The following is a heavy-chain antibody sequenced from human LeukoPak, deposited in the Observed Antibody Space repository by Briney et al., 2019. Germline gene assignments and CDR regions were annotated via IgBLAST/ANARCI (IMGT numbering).Heavy chain of an antibody. J-gene: IGHJ4*02. Sequence: GGSLRLSCSASGFTFSSYWMHWVRQAPGKGLVWVSRINSDGSITTYADSVKGRFTISRDNAKNTLYLQMNSLRAEDTAVYYCARFLAHSSSWYFAAIDYWGQGTLVTVSS. V-gene: IGHV3-74*01. D-gene: IGHD6-13*01. CDR1: GFTFSSYW. CDR3: ARFLAHSSSWYFAAIDY. CDR2: INSDGSIT.